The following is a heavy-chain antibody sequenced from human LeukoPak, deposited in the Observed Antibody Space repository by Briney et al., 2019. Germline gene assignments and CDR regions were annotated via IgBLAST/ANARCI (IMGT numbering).Heavy chain of an antibody. J-gene: IGHJ4*02. D-gene: IGHD3-10*01. Sequence: PGRSLRLSCAASGFTFSSYGMHWVRQAPGKGLEWVAFIRYDGSNKYYADSVKGRFTISRDNSKNTLYLQMNSLRADDTAVYYCARLSYDSGTHYTCYEYWGQGTLVTVSS. V-gene: IGHV3-33*01. CDR3: ARLSYDSGTHYTCYEY. CDR2: IRYDGSNK. CDR1: GFTFSSYG.